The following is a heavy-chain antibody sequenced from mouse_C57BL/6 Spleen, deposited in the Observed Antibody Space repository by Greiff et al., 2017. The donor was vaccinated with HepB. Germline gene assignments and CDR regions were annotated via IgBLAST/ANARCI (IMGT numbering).Heavy chain of an antibody. V-gene: IGHV5-4*01. D-gene: IGHD2-4*01. CDR3: ASRGDYDYDPFDY. CDR1: GFTFSSYA. J-gene: IGHJ2*01. Sequence: EVQLVESGGGLVKPGGSLKLSCAASGFTFSSYAMSWVRQTPEKRLEWVATISDGGSYTYYPDNVKGRFTISRDNAKNNLYLQMSHLKSEDTAMYYCASRGDYDYDPFDYWGQGTTLTVSS. CDR2: ISDGGSYT.